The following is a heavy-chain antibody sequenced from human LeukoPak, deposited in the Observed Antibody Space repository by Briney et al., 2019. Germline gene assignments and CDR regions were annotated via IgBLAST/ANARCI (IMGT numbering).Heavy chain of an antibody. D-gene: IGHD6-19*01. J-gene: IGHJ3*02. Sequence: PGGSLRLSCAASGFTFSSYGMHWVRQAPGKGLEWVAFIRYDGSNKYYADSVKGRFTISRDNSKNTLYLQMNSLRAEDTAVYYCAKDMKAAGTPHAFDIWGQGTMVTVSS. CDR3: AKDMKAAGTPHAFDI. V-gene: IGHV3-30*02. CDR2: IRYDGSNK. CDR1: GFTFSSYG.